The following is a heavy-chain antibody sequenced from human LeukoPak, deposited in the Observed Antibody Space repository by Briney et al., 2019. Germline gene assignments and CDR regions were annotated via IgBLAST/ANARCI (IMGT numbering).Heavy chain of an antibody. CDR3: ARDTTIMVRGKFGFDP. J-gene: IGHJ5*02. Sequence: SETLSLTCAVSGVSISSSNWWSWVRQPPGKGLEWIGEIYHSGSTNYNPSLKSRVTISVDTSKNQFSLKLSSVTAADTAVYYCARDTTIMVRGKFGFDPWGQGTLVTVSS. V-gene: IGHV4-4*02. CDR2: IYHSGST. CDR1: GVSISSSNW. D-gene: IGHD3-10*01.